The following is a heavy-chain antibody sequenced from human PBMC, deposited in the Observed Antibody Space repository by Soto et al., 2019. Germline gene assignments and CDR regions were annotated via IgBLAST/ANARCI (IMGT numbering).Heavy chain of an antibody. CDR3: ARDLLGGYSYGTHYYYYYSMDV. CDR1: RYTFTGYY. Sequence: ASVKVSCKASRYTFTGYYMHWVRQAPGQGLEWMGWINPNSGGTNYAQKCQGRVTMTRDTSISTAYMELSRLRSDNTAVYYCARDLLGGYSYGTHYYYYYSMDVWGQGTTVTVSS. CDR2: INPNSGGT. J-gene: IGHJ6*02. V-gene: IGHV1-2*02. D-gene: IGHD5-18*01.